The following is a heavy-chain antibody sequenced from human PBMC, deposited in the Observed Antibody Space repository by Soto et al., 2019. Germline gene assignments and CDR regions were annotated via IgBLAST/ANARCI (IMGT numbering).Heavy chain of an antibody. Sequence: ASVKVSCKASGYTFTSYAMHWVRQAPGQRLEWMGWINAGNGNTKYSQKFQGRVTITRDTSASTAYMELSSLRFEDTAVYYCARGTGYYPPFDYWGQGTLVTVSS. CDR2: INAGNGNT. CDR3: ARGTGYYPPFDY. J-gene: IGHJ4*02. V-gene: IGHV1-3*01. CDR1: GYTFTSYA. D-gene: IGHD3-9*01.